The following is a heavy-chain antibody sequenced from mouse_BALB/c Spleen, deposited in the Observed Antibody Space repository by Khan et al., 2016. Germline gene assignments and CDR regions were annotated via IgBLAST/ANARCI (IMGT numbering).Heavy chain of an antibody. D-gene: IGHD1-1*01. CDR2: IDPENGDT. J-gene: IGHJ2*01. V-gene: IGHV14-4*02. CDR1: VFNIKDYY. Sequence: VQLKQSGAELVRSGASVKLSCTASVFNIKDYYMHWVKQRPEQGLEWIGWIDPENGDTEYAPKFQGKATMTADTSSNAAYLQFSSLTSEDSAVYYCNAIYDGSDVYFDYWGQGTTLTVSS. CDR3: NAIYDGSDVYFDY.